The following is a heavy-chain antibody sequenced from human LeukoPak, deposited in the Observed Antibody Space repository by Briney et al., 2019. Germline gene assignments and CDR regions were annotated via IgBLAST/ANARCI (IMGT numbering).Heavy chain of an antibody. CDR2: ISDSGGST. J-gene: IGHJ3*02. CDR1: GFTVSSYA. Sequence: GGSLRLSLAASGFTVSSYARGWVRHARGEGREWGSSISDSGGSTYYAKSVKGRFPISRANSKNALYLQMTRLRAEDPAVYSCAKERARSSLYAACHIWGQGTMVSVFS. CDR3: AKERARSSLYAACHI. V-gene: IGHV3-23*01. D-gene: IGHD6-13*01.